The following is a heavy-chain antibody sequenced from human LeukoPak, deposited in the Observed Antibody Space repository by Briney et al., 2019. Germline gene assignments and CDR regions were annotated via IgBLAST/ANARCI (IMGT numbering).Heavy chain of an antibody. CDR2: ISYDGSNK. J-gene: IGHJ4*02. CDR1: GFTFSSYG. Sequence: GGSLRLSCAASGFTFSSYGMHWVRQAPGKGLEWVAVISYDGSNKFYADSVKGRLTISRDNSKNTLYLQMNSLRAEDTAVYYCAKTAKPGRYFDWLPGDYWGQGTLVTVSS. D-gene: IGHD3-9*01. V-gene: IGHV3-30*18. CDR3: AKTAKPGRYFDWLPGDY.